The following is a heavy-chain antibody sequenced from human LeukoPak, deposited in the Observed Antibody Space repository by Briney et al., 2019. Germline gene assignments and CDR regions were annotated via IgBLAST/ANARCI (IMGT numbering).Heavy chain of an antibody. CDR2: ISGSGGST. V-gene: IGHV3-23*01. D-gene: IGHD3-22*01. J-gene: IGHJ4*02. Sequence: GGSLRLSCAASGFTFSSYAMSWVRQAPGKGLEWVPAISGSGGSTYYADSVKGRFTISRDNSKNTPYLQMNSLRAEDTAVYYCAKLRITMIVVVNYYFDYWGQGTLVTVSS. CDR3: AKLRITMIVVVNYYFDY. CDR1: GFTFSSYA.